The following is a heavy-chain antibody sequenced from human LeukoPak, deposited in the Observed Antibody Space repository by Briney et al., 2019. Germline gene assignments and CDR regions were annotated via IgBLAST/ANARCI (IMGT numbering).Heavy chain of an antibody. V-gene: IGHV3-21*01. CDR3: ARDPYGGGYGNDYYYYMDV. J-gene: IGHJ6*03. CDR1: GFTFNSYN. D-gene: IGHD4-23*01. CDR2: ITSSSTYM. Sequence: KPGGSLRLSCAAAGFTFNSYNMNWVRQAPGKGLEWGSSITSSSTYMYYADSVKGRFTIPRDNASNSLYLQMNSLRADDTAVYYCARDPYGGGYGNDYYYYMDVWGKGTTVTISS.